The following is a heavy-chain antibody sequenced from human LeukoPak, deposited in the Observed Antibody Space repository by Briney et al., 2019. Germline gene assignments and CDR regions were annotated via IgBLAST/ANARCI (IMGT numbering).Heavy chain of an antibody. J-gene: IGHJ4*02. CDR3: ARASYYSGPYYFDY. CDR2: ISAYNGNT. V-gene: IGHV1-18*01. D-gene: IGHD1-26*01. CDR1: GYTFTSYG. Sequence: ASVEVSCKASGYTFTSYGISWVRQAPGQGLEWMGWISAYNGNTNYAQKLQGRVTMTTDTSTSTAYMELRSLRSDDTAVYYCARASYYSGPYYFDYWGQGTLVTVSS.